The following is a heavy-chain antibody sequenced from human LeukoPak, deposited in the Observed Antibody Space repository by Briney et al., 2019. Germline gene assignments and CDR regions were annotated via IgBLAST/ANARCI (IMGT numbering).Heavy chain of an antibody. J-gene: IGHJ4*02. CDR1: GFTFDDYA. Sequence: GRSLRLSCAASGFTFDDYAMHWVRQAPGKGLEWVSGISWNSGSIGYADSVKGRFTISRDNAKNSLYLQMNSLRAEDTALYYCATAMVSYWGQGTLVTVSS. CDR2: ISWNSGSI. CDR3: ATAMVSY. V-gene: IGHV3-9*01. D-gene: IGHD3-22*01.